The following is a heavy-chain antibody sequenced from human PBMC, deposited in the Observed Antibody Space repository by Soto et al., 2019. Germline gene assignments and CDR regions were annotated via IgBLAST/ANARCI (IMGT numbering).Heavy chain of an antibody. CDR1: GGSISSGGYY. CDR3: ARDPAWYDYIWGSYRPWGYFDC. V-gene: IGHV4-31*03. Sequence: SETLSLTCTVSGGSISSGGYYWSWIRQHPGKGLEWIGYIYYSGSTYYNPSLKSRVTISVDTSKNQFSLKLSSVTAADTAVYYCARDPAWYDYIWGSYRPWGYFDCWGQGTLVTVSS. CDR2: IYYSGST. D-gene: IGHD3-16*02. J-gene: IGHJ4*02.